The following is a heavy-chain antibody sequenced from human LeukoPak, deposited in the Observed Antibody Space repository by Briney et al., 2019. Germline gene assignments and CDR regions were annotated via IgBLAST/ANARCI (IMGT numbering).Heavy chain of an antibody. CDR3: ARWSGYEKDYYYYYMDV. CDR1: GYSFTSHD. V-gene: IGHV1-8*01. J-gene: IGHJ6*03. D-gene: IGHD5-12*01. CDR2: MNPNSGNT. Sequence: GASVKVSCKASGYSFTSHDINWVRQATGQGLEWMGWMNPNSGNTGYAQKFQGRVTMTRNTSISTAYMELSSLRSEDTAVYYCARWSGYEKDYYYYYMDVWGKGTTVTVSS.